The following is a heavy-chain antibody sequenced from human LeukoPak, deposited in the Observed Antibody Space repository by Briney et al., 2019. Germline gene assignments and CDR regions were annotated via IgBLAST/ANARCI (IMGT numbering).Heavy chain of an antibody. Sequence: SETLSLTCAVSGGSISSGGYAWSWIRQPAGKGLEWIGRIYTSGSTNYNPSLKSRVTMSVDTSKNQFSLKLSSVTAADTAVYYCARTSYCSSTSCYYYMDVWGKGTTVTISS. J-gene: IGHJ6*03. CDR3: ARTSYCSSTSCYYYMDV. V-gene: IGHV4-61*02. CDR1: GGSISSGGYA. CDR2: IYTSGST. D-gene: IGHD2-2*01.